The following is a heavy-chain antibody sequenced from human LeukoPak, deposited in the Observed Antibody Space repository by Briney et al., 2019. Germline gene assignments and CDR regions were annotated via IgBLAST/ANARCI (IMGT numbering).Heavy chain of an antibody. CDR1: GFTFSSYA. D-gene: IGHD3-9*01. J-gene: IGHJ5*02. CDR2: INSGGGAT. Sequence: PGGSLRLSCAASGFTFSSYAMSWVRQAPGKGLEWVSSINSGGGATYYADSVKGRFTISRDNSKNTLFLQMNGLRAEDTAIYYCAKMTGYFGAFDPWGQGTLVTVSS. V-gene: IGHV3-23*01. CDR3: AKMTGYFGAFDP.